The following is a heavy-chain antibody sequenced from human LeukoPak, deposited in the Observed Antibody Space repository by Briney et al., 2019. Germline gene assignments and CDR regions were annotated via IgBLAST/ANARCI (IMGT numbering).Heavy chain of an antibody. J-gene: IGHJ6*03. CDR3: ARGVPYYHYMDV. CDR1: GFTFSSYS. Sequence: PGGSLRLSCAASGFTFSSYSMNWVRQAPGKGLEWVSSIDSRSSYIYYADSVKGRFTISRDNAKNSLYLQMNSLRAEDTAVYYCARGVPYYHYMDVWGKGTTVTVSS. CDR2: IDSRSSYI. V-gene: IGHV3-21*06.